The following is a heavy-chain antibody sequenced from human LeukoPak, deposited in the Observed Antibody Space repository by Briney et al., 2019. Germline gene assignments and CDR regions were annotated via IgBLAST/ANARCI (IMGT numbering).Heavy chain of an antibody. CDR2: IKQDGNEK. Sequence: GGSLRLSGAASGFTFSSYWMNWVRQAPGKGLEWVANIKQDGNEKYYVDSVKGRFTISRDNAKTSLYLQMNSLRAEDTAVYYCARELLGHGYNSGDFDYWGQGTLVTVSS. CDR3: ARELLGHGYNSGDFDY. D-gene: IGHD5-24*01. CDR1: GFTFSSYW. V-gene: IGHV3-7*01. J-gene: IGHJ4*02.